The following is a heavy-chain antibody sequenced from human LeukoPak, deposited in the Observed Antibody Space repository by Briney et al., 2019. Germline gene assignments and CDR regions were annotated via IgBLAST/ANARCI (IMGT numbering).Heavy chain of an antibody. Sequence: PGGSLRLSCAASGFTFSSYWMTWVRQAPGKGLEWVSTISPTGGTPYYADSVKGRFTISRDNSKNTLYLQMNSLRAEDTAAYYCAKRIAAPPRSFDYWGQGILVTVSS. CDR1: GFTFSSYW. CDR3: AKRIAAPPRSFDY. V-gene: IGHV3-23*01. J-gene: IGHJ4*02. D-gene: IGHD6-6*01. CDR2: ISPTGGTP.